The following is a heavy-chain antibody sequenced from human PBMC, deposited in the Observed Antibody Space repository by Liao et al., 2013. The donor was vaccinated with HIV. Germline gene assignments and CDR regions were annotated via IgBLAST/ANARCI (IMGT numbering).Heavy chain of an antibody. CDR2: INHSGGT. V-gene: IGHV4-34*01. CDR3: ARSNDYIGESYRFPFDN. CDR1: DGSLTGYY. D-gene: IGHD3-16*02. J-gene: IGHJ4*02. Sequence: QVQLQQWGAGLLRPSETLSLTCVVYDGSLTGYYWNWIRQSPGKGLEWIGKINHSGGTNYNPSLKSRVSISVDTSKHQISLTLTSMTAADAAVYYCARSNDYIGESYRFPFDNWGQGTLVTVSS.